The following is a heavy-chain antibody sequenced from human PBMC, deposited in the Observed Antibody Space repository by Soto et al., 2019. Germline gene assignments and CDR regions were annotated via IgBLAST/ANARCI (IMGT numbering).Heavy chain of an antibody. CDR2: ISGSGDST. CDR3: AKRGSGSYYAD. D-gene: IGHD3-10*01. Sequence: EVQLLESGGGLVQPGGSLRLSCAASGFTYSSYAMRWVRQAPGKGLEWVSAISGSGDSTYYADSVKGRFTISRDNSKNTLYLQMNSLRAEDTAVYYCAKRGSGSYYADLGQGTLVTVSS. V-gene: IGHV3-23*01. J-gene: IGHJ4*02. CDR1: GFTYSSYA.